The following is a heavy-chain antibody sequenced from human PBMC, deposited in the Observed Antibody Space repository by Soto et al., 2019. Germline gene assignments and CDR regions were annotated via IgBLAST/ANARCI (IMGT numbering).Heavy chain of an antibody. CDR1: GFTFSNAW. D-gene: IGHD1-1*01. CDR3: TTTGTIDY. J-gene: IGHJ4*02. V-gene: IGHV3-15*01. Sequence: PGGSLRLSCAASGFTFSNAWMTWVRQAPGKGLEWVGRIKSNSDGGTTYYAAPVEGRFTISRDDSTNTVYLQMNSLKTEDTAVYYCTTTGTIDYWGQGTLVTVYS. CDR2: IKSNSDGGTT.